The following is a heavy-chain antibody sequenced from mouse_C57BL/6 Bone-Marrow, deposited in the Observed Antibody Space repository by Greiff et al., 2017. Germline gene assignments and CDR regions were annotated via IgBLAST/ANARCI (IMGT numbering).Heavy chain of an antibody. V-gene: IGHV2-4*01. CDR2: IWSGGST. Sequence: VKLMESGPGLVQPSQSLSITCTVSGFSLTSYGVHWVRQPPGKGLEWLGVIWSGGSTDYNAAFISSLSISKYNSKSQVFFKMNSLQSEDTAIYYCAPYSNYPYAMDYWGQGTSVTVSS. D-gene: IGHD2-5*01. CDR3: APYSNYPYAMDY. J-gene: IGHJ4*01. CDR1: GFSLTSYG.